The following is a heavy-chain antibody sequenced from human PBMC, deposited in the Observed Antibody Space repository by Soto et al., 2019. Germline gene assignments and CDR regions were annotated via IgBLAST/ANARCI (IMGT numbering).Heavy chain of an antibody. D-gene: IGHD6-6*01. CDR2: INHSGST. J-gene: IGHJ5*02. V-gene: IGHV4-34*01. CDR1: GGSFSGYY. Sequence: ETLSLTPAVYGGSFSGYYWSWIRQPPGKGLEWIGEINHSGSTNYNPSLKSRVTISVDTSKNQFSLKLSSVTAADTAVYYCARGFFKAPPIWFDPWGQGTLVTSPQ. CDR3: ARGFFKAPPIWFDP.